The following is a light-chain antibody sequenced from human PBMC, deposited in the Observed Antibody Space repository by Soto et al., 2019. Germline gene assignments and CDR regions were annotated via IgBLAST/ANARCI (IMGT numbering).Light chain of an antibody. J-gene: IGKJ4*01. Sequence: EIVLTQSPGTLSLSPVERATLSCRASQSVRSSSLAWYQQKPGQAPRLLIYGASSRATGIPDRFSGSGSGTDFTLTISSLQPEDFATYYCQQLGNYPLTFGGGTKVDIK. CDR1: QSVRSSS. CDR2: GAS. V-gene: IGKV3-20*01. CDR3: QQLGNYPLT.